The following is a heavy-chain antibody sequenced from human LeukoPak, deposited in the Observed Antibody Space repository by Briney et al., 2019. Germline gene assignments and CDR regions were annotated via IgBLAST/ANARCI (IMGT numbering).Heavy chain of an antibody. CDR3: ARHYSARYCSGGSCHPDNFGY. D-gene: IGHD2-15*01. CDR2: IYPGDSDT. V-gene: IGHV5-51*01. J-gene: IGHJ4*02. Sequence: GESLKISCKGSGYSFITYWIVWLRQLPGKGLEWMVVIYPGDSDTRYSPSFQGQVTISADKAISNAYLQWSSLKASDTDMYYCARHYSARYCSGGSCHPDNFGYWGQGTLVTVSS. CDR1: GYSFITYW.